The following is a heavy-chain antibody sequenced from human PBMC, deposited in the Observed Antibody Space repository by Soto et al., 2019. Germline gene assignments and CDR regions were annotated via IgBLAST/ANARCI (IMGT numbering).Heavy chain of an antibody. CDR1: GFTFSSYG. V-gene: IGHV3-30*18. CDR2: ISYDGSNK. J-gene: IGHJ4*02. Sequence: PWGSLILSCAASGFTFSSYGMHWVRQAPGKGLEWVAVISYDGSNKYYADSVKGRFTISRDNSKNTLYLQMNSLRAEDTAVYYCAKVRGYSYGYEGYFYYWGQGTLVTVPQ. CDR3: AKVRGYSYGYEGYFYY. D-gene: IGHD5-18*01.